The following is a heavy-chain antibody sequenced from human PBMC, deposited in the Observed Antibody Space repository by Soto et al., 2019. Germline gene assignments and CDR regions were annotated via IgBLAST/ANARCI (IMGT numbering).Heavy chain of an antibody. D-gene: IGHD3-3*01. CDR1: GYTFTSYA. J-gene: IGHJ5*02. CDR2: INAGNGNT. CDR3: ARAYYDFWSGYLPHWFDP. Sequence: ASVKVSCKASGYTFTSYAMHWVRQAPGQRLEWMGWINAGNGNTKYSQKFQGRVTIPRDTSASTAYMELSSLRSEDTAVFYCARAYYDFWSGYLPHWFDPWGQGTLVTVSS. V-gene: IGHV1-3*01.